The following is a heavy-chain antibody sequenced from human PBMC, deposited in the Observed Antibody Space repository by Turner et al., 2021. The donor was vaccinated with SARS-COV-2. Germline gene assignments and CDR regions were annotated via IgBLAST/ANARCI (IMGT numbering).Heavy chain of an antibody. Sequence: EVQLLESGGGLIQPGGTLRLSCAASGFTVSSNYMTWVRQAPGKGLEWVSVIYSGGSTYYADSVKGRFTISRDNSKNTLYLQMNSLRAEDTAVYYCARDLMEVVGMDVWGQGTTVTVSS. CDR2: IYSGGST. V-gene: IGHV3-53*01. J-gene: IGHJ6*02. CDR1: GFTVSSNY. CDR3: ARDLMEVVGMDV. D-gene: IGHD3-3*01.